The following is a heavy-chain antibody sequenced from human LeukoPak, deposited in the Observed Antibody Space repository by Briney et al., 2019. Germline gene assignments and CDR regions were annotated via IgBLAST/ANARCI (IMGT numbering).Heavy chain of an antibody. D-gene: IGHD4-17*01. V-gene: IGHV4-59*08. CDR3: ARHGNLMTTVTTFWFDP. J-gene: IGHJ5*02. CDR2: IYYSGST. Sequence: SETLSLTCTVSGGSISSYYWSWIRQPPGKGLEWIGYIYYSGSTNYNPSLKSRVTISVDTSKNHFSLKLSSVTAADTAVYYCARHGNLMTTVTTFWFDPWGQGTLVTVSS. CDR1: GGSISSYY.